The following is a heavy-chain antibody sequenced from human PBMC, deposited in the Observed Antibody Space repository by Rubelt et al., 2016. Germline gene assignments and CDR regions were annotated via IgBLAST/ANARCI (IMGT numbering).Heavy chain of an antibody. V-gene: IGHV1-69*04. D-gene: IGHD3-22*01. Sequence: QVQLVQSGAEVKKPGSSVKVSCKASGGTFSSYAISWVRQAPGQGLEWMGRIIPILGIANYAQKFKGRVTITADKSTSTAYMELSSLRSEDTAVYYCARDRLLDDSSGGDAFDIWGQGTMVTVSS. CDR2: IIPILGIA. CDR3: ARDRLLDDSSGGDAFDI. CDR1: GGTFSSYA. J-gene: IGHJ3*02.